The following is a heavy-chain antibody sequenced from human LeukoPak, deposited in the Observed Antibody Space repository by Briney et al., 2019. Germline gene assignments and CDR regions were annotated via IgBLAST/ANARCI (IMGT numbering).Heavy chain of an antibody. J-gene: IGHJ5*01. Sequence: GGSLRLSCAASGFTFSTYWMNWVRQAPGKGLVWVSRINTDGSSTRYADSVKGRFTISRDNAKNSLDLQMSSLRPEDTALYYCVKDKHRDGYTYGVYDSWGQGTLITVSS. CDR1: GFTFSTYW. D-gene: IGHD5-12*01. CDR3: VKDKHRDGYTYGVYDS. CDR2: INTDGSST. V-gene: IGHV3-74*01.